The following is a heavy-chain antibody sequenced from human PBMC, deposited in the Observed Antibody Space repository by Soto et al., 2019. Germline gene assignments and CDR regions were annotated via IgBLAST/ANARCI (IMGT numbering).Heavy chain of an antibody. CDR2: INHSGST. CDR3: ARVCGSGWYLDYFDY. Sequence: SLTCAVYGGSFSGYYWSWIRQPPGKGLEWIGEINHSGSTNYNPSLKSRVTISVDTSKNQFSLKLSSVTAADTAVYYCARVCGSGWYLDYFDYWGQGTLVTVSS. J-gene: IGHJ4*02. CDR1: GGSFSGYY. D-gene: IGHD6-19*01. V-gene: IGHV4-34*01.